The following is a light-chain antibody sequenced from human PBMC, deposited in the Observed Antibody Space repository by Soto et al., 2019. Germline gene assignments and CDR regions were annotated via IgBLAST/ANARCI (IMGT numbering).Light chain of an antibody. CDR2: DAS. J-gene: IGKJ3*01. CDR1: HSVGDF. CDR3: QHRYHWRPFT. V-gene: IGKV3-11*01. Sequence: DIVLTQSPATLSLSPGERATLSCRASHSVGDFLAWYQHRPGQGPRLLIYDASTRAAGIPARFSGSGSGTDFTLTISNLEPEDFAVYYCQHRYHWRPFTFGPGTKVDVK.